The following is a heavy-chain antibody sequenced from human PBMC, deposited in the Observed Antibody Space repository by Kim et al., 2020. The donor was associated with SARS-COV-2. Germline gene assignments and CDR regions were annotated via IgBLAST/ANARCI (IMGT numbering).Heavy chain of an antibody. CDR2: ISYDGSNK. Sequence: GGSLRLSCAASGFTFSSYGMHWVRQAPGKGLEWVAVISYDGSNKYYADSVKGRFTISRDNSKNTLYLQMNSLRAEDTAVYYCAKDLARGSSLGPFDYWGQGTMVTVSS. D-gene: IGHD1-26*01. CDR3: AKDLARGSSLGPFDY. CDR1: GFTFSSYG. V-gene: IGHV3-30*18. J-gene: IGHJ4*02.